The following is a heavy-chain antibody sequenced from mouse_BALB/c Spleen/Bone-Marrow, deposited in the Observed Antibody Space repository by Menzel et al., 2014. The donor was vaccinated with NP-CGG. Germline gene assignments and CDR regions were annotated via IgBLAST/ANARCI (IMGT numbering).Heavy chain of an antibody. CDR3: ATYDGYYFGY. J-gene: IGHJ2*01. CDR1: GDSITSGY. CDR2: ISYSGST. D-gene: IGHD2-3*01. Sequence: EVQLVESGPSLVKPSQTLSLPCSVTGDSITSGYWNWIRKFPGNKLEYMGYISYSGSTYYSPSLKSRISITRDTSENQHYLQLNSVTTEDTATYYCATYDGYYFGYWGQGTTLTVSS. V-gene: IGHV3-8*02.